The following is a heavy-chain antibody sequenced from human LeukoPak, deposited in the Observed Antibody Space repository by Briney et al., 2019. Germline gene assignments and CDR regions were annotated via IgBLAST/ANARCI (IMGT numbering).Heavy chain of an antibody. CDR3: ARATMVRGVMFDY. J-gene: IGHJ4*02. CDR1: GGSFSDYY. Sequence: SETLSLTCTVSGGSFSDYYWNWIRQPPGKGLEWIGYIYSSGSTNYNPSLRSRLTISVDTSKNQFSLKLSSVTAADTAVYYCARATMVRGVMFDYWGQGTLVTVSS. CDR2: IYSSGST. D-gene: IGHD3-10*01. V-gene: IGHV4-59*01.